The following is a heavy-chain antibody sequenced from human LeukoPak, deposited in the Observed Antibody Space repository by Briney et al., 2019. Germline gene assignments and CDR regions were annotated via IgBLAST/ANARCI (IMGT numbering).Heavy chain of an antibody. CDR3: ARGFLYYFDY. J-gene: IGHJ4*02. D-gene: IGHD2/OR15-2a*01. CDR2: IYYSGST. Sequence: GSLRLSCAASGFTFSSYAMSWVRQPPGKGLEWIGYIYYSGSTNYDPSLKSRVTISVDTSKNQFSLKLSSVTAADTAVYYCARGFLYYFDYWGQGTLVTVSS. V-gene: IGHV4-59*01. CDR1: GFTFSSYA.